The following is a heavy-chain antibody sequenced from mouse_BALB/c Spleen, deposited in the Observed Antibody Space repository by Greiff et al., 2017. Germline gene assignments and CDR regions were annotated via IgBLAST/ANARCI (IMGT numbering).Heavy chain of an antibody. V-gene: IGHV5-6*01. D-gene: IGHD1-1*01. CDR1: GFTFSSYG. Sequence: EVQLVESGGDLVKPGGSLKLSCAASGFTFSSYGMSWVRQTPDKRLEWVATISSGGSYTYYPDSVKGRFTISRDNAKNTLYLQMSSLKSEDTAMYYCARRGASSYWYFDVWGAGTTVTVSS. CDR3: ARRGASSYWYFDV. J-gene: IGHJ1*01. CDR2: ISSGGSYT.